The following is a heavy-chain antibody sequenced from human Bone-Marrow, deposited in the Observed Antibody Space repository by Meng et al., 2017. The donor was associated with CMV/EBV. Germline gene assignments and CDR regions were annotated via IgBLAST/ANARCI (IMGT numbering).Heavy chain of an antibody. CDR1: GYSFTSYW. Sequence: GGSLRLSCKGSGYSFTSYWIGWVRQMPGKGLEWMGIIYPGDSDTRYSPSFQGQVTISADKSISTAYLQWSSLKASDTAMYYCARAGFLEWLYTTYFDYWGQGTLVTVSS. CDR3: ARAGFLEWLYTTYFDY. D-gene: IGHD3-3*01. CDR2: IYPGDSDT. J-gene: IGHJ4*02. V-gene: IGHV5-51*01.